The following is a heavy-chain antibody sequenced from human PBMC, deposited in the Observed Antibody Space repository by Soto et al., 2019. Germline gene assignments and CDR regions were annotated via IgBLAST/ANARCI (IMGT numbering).Heavy chain of an antibody. V-gene: IGHV4-31*03. Sequence: QVQLQESGPGLVKPSQTLSLTCTVSGGPFSSGGYYWSWIRQEPGKGLEWIGYIYQNGDTSYNPSHKSRVTISADTSKTQFSLKLSSVTAADTAVYYCARGDSTVSSVFDYWGQGMLVTVSS. J-gene: IGHJ4*02. CDR2: IYQNGDT. CDR3: ARGDSTVSSVFDY. D-gene: IGHD4-17*01. CDR1: GGPFSSGGYY.